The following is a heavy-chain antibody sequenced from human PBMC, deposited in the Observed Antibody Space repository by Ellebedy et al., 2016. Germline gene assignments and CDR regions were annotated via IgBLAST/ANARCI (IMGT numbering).Heavy chain of an antibody. V-gene: IGHV3-72*01. CDR2: ARDKANSHTT. D-gene: IGHD2-15*01. CDR1: GFTFSDHY. Sequence: GESLKISCAASGFTFSDHYMDWVRQAPGKGLEWVGRARDKANSHTTEYAASVKGRFTISRDDSKNSVFLQMNSLQTDDTAVYYCARGPVAATNYHYGMDVWGQGTTVTVSS. CDR3: ARGPVAATNYHYGMDV. J-gene: IGHJ6*02.